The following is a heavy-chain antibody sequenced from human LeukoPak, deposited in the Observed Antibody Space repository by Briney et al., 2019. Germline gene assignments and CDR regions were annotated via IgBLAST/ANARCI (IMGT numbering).Heavy chain of an antibody. J-gene: IGHJ4*02. Sequence: SETLSLTCAVYGGSFSGYYWSWIRQPPGKGLEWIGEINHSGSTNYNPSLKSRVTISVDTSKNQFSLKLSSVTAADTAVYYCARRRGYYYGSGSYYSPYFDYWGQGTLVTVSS. V-gene: IGHV4-34*01. CDR2: INHSGST. D-gene: IGHD3-10*01. CDR1: GGSFSGYY. CDR3: ARRRGYYYGSGSYYSPYFDY.